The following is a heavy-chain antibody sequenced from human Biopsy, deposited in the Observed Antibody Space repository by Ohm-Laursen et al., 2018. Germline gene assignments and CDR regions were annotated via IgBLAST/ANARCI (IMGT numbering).Heavy chain of an antibody. V-gene: IGHV1-69*04. CDR1: GGPSSNYA. D-gene: IGHD3-3*01. Sequence: SVKVSCKASGGPSSNYAFSWVRQAPGQGLEWVGRIVPVLGHLNYAQRFQGRVPITADKSTSYVFMELSRLTSGDTAVYYCAADADGYYTEFDYWGPGTLVTVSS. J-gene: IGHJ4*02. CDR3: AADADGYYTEFDY. CDR2: IVPVLGHL.